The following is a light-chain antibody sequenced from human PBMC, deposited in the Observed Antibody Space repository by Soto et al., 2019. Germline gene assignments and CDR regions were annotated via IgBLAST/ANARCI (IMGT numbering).Light chain of an antibody. V-gene: IGKV1-9*01. CDR2: AAS. CDR1: QGISNF. J-gene: IGKJ3*01. Sequence: DIQLTQSPSFLSASVGDRVTITCRARQGISNFLAWYQQKPGKAPKLLIYAASTLQSGVPSRFSGSGSGTEFTLTISSLQPKDFATYYCQQLNSYLFTFGPGTKVAIK. CDR3: QQLNSYLFT.